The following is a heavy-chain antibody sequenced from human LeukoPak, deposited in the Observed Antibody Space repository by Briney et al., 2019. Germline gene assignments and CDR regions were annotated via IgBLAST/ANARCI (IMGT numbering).Heavy chain of an antibody. CDR3: TRAPAWDLLYYN. D-gene: IGHD1-26*01. J-gene: IGHJ4*02. CDR2: FYKFDT. CDR1: GLDVSSDY. Sequence: GGFLRLSCAASGLDVSSDYLSWVRQAPGKGLEWVSFFYKFDTYYADSVRGRFTISRDNSKDTFYLQMNSLRVDDTAVYFCTRAPAWDLLYYNWGQGTRVTVSS. V-gene: IGHV3-53*01.